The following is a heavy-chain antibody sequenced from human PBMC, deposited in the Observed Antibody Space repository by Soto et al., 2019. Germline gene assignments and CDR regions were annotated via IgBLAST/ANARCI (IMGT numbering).Heavy chain of an antibody. CDR3: TTDSSYYYYYYGMDV. CDR1: GFTFSNAW. Sequence: PGGSLRLSCAASGFTFSNAWMSWVRQAPGKGLEWVGRIKSKTDGGTTDYAAPVKGRFTISRDDSKNTLYLQMNSLKTEDTAVYYCTTDSSYYYYYYGMDVWGQGTTLTVSS. CDR2: IKSKTDGGTT. J-gene: IGHJ6*02. V-gene: IGHV3-15*01.